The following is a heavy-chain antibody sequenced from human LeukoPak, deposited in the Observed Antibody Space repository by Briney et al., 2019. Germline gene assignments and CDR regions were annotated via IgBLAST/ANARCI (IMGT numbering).Heavy chain of an antibody. CDR2: IYHSGST. CDR3: ATLGSGYGSGSYALGYHAFDI. CDR1: GGSISSYY. Sequence: SETLSLTCTVSGGSISSYYWSWIRQPPGKGLEWIGYIYHSGSTYYNPSLKSRVTISVDRSKNQFSLKLSSVTAADTAVYYCATLGSGYGSGSYALGYHAFDIWGQGTMVTVSS. J-gene: IGHJ3*02. V-gene: IGHV4-59*04. D-gene: IGHD3-10*01.